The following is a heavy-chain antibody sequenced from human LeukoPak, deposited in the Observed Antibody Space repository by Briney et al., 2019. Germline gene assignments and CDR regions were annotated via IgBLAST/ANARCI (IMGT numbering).Heavy chain of an antibody. CDR2: IKQDGSEQ. CDR1: GFTFNNYW. CDR3: ARVGKSGSYPFDY. D-gene: IGHD1-26*01. J-gene: IGHJ4*02. Sequence: PGGSLRLPCAASGFTFNNYWMTWVRQAPGKGLEWLANIKQDGSEQYYVDSVKGRFTISRDNTKNSLYLQMNSLRAEDTAVYYCARVGKSGSYPFDYWGQGSLVTVSS. V-gene: IGHV3-7*05.